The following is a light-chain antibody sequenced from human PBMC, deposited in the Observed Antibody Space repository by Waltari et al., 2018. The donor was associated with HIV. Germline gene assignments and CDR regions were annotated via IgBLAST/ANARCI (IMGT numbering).Light chain of an antibody. CDR1: RSNIGTHE. Sequence: QRVTLSCTGTRSNIGTHEVHWYQQLPGTAPRLLIYNTNSRPSGVPDRFSGSKSGTSASLAINGLQAEDEADYYCQSSDNTLSGSVFGGGTKLTVL. CDR2: NTN. V-gene: IGLV1-40*01. J-gene: IGLJ2*01. CDR3: QSSDNTLSGSV.